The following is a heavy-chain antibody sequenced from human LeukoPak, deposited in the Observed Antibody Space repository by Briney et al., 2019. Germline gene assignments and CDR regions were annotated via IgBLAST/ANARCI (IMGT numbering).Heavy chain of an antibody. D-gene: IGHD2-2*01. CDR1: GASSSSDVYY. CDR3: ARETLSTHASDV. Sequence: SPSETLSLTCTVSGASSSSDVYYWTWIRQRPGKGLEWIGYISNSGSTHYSPSLRSRVTISVDTSKNHFSLKLSSVTAADTAVYYCARETLSTHASDVGGQGTMVTVSS. J-gene: IGHJ3*01. V-gene: IGHV4-31*03. CDR2: ISNSGST.